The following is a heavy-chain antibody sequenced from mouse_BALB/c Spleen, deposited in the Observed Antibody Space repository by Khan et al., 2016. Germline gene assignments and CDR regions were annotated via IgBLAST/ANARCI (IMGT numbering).Heavy chain of an antibody. CDR2: IDPENDNT. CDR1: GFNIKDTY. J-gene: IGHJ4*01. D-gene: IGHD6-1*01. V-gene: IGHV14-3*02. Sequence: VQLQQSGAELVKPGASVKLSCTASGFNIKDTYMHWVKQRPEQGMEGRGRIDPENDNTKYDPKFQGKATRTADTSNNTTYLQLSRLTAEDTAVSYSATSSSAFFAALYYWVQRTSLPVSS. CDR3: ATSSSAFFAALYY.